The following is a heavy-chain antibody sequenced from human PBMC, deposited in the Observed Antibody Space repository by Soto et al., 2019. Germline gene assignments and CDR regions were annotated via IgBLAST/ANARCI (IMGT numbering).Heavy chain of an antibody. Sequence: GGSLRLSCAASGFTFSSYWMSWVRQAPGKGLEWVANIKQDGSEKYYVDSVKGRFTISREKAKNSLYLQMNSLRAEDTAVYYGASATLFASIVAVAGSYWYFDLCGRGSLVTVTS. CDR3: ASATLFASIVAVAGSYWYFDL. D-gene: IGHD6-19*01. CDR1: GFTFSSYW. CDR2: IKQDGSEK. J-gene: IGHJ2*01. V-gene: IGHV3-7*01.